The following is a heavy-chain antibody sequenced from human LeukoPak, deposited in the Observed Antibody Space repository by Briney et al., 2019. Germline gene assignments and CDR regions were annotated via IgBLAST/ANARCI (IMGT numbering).Heavy chain of an antibody. CDR3: ARHMGDY. V-gene: IGHV3-30-3*01. CDR2: ISYDGSNK. Sequence: GGSLRLSCAASGFTFSSYAMHWVRQTPGKGLEWVAVISYDGSNKYYADSVKGRFTISRDNSKNTLYLQMNSLRAEDTAVYYCARHMGDYWGQGTLVTVSS. J-gene: IGHJ4*02. CDR1: GFTFSSYA.